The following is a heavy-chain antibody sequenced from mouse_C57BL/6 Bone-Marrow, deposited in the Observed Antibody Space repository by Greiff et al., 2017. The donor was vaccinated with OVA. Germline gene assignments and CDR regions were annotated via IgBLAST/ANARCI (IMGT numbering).Heavy chain of an antibody. CDR3: TTGGLRLYYAMDY. CDR1: GFNIKDDY. Sequence: EVQLQQSGAELVRPGASVKLSCTASGFNIKDDYMHWVKQRPEQGLEWIGWIDPENGDTEYASKFQGKATITADTSSNTADLQLSSLTSEDTAVYYCTTGGLRLYYAMDYWGQGTSVTVSS. J-gene: IGHJ4*01. D-gene: IGHD2-4*01. CDR2: IDPENGDT. V-gene: IGHV14-4*01.